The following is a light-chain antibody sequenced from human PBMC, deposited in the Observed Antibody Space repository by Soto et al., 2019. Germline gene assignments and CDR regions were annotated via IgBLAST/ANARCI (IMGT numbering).Light chain of an antibody. CDR1: SSNIGSNY. J-gene: IGLJ1*01. CDR2: RNN. CDR3: AAWDDSLSGL. V-gene: IGLV1-47*01. Sequence: QSVLTPPPSASGTTGQSVTISCSGSSSNIGSNYVYWYQQLPGTAPKLLIYRNNQRPSGVPDRFSGSKSGTSASLAISGLRSEDEADYYCAAWDDSLSGLFGTGTKVTVL.